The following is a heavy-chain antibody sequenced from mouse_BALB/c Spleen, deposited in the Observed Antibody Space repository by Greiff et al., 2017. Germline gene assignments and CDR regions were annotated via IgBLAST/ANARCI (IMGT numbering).Heavy chain of an antibody. CDR3: TRRSGSYYDYDIALDY. J-gene: IGHJ4*01. V-gene: IGHV5-17*02. CDR1: GFTFSSFG. D-gene: IGHD2-4*01. Sequence: EVQVVESGGGLVQPGGSRKLSCAASGFTFSSFGMHWVRQAPEKGLEWVAYISSGSSTIYYADIVKGRFTISRDNPKNTLFLQMTSLRSEDTAMYYCTRRSGSYYDYDIALDYWGQGTSVTVSS. CDR2: ISSGSSTI.